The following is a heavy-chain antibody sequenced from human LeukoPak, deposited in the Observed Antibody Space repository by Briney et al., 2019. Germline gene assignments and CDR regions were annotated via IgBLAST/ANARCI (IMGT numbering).Heavy chain of an antibody. CDR2: IYSGGNT. CDR1: GFSVRNNY. CDR3: ARISSYYYYYMDV. J-gene: IGHJ6*03. D-gene: IGHD2-15*01. V-gene: IGHV3-66*01. Sequence: PGGSLRLSCAASGFSVRNNYMSWIRQAPGKGLEWVSVIYSGGNTYYADSAKGRFTLSRDNSKNTLYLQMNSLRAEDTAVYYCARISSYYYYYMDVWGKGTTVTVSS.